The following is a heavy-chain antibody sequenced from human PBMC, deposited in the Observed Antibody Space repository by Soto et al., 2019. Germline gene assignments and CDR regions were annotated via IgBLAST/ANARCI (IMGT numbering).Heavy chain of an antibody. J-gene: IGHJ4*02. CDR3: ARQLAYCAGDCYTEPIDY. Sequence: AQLVQSGAEVRKPGASVKVSCKTSGYTFTAYYIHWVRQAPGQGLEWMGWINPNTGGTNFAQMFQGRVTMTRDTSISTAYMELSRLKYDDTAVYYCARQLAYCAGDCYTEPIDYWGQGTLVTVSS. D-gene: IGHD2-21*02. V-gene: IGHV1-2*02. CDR2: INPNTGGT. CDR1: GYTFTAYY.